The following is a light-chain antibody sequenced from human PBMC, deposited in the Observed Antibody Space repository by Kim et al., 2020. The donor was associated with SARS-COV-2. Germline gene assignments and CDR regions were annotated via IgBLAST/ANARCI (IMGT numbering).Light chain of an antibody. Sequence: DIQMTQSPSTLSAAVGDRVTITCRASQSISSWLAWYQQKPGQAPKLLIYKASSLESGVPSRFSGSGSGTEFTLTISSLQPDDFANYYCQQYKSYWTFGQGTKVDIK. J-gene: IGKJ1*01. CDR1: QSISSW. V-gene: IGKV1-5*03. CDR3: QQYKSYWT. CDR2: KAS.